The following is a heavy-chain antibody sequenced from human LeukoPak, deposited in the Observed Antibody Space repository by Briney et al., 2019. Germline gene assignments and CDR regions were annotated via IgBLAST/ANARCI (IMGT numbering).Heavy chain of an antibody. V-gene: IGHV7-4-1*02. CDR2: INTNTGNP. CDR1: GYTLTELS. J-gene: IGHJ5*02. D-gene: IGHD3-3*01. Sequence: ASVKVSCKVSGYTLTELSMHWVRQAPGQGLEWMGWINTNTGNPTYAQGFTGRFVFSLDTSVSTAYLQISSLKAEDTAVYYCARAGGYYDFWSGYYVDGTNPKTSQFDPWGQGTLVTVSS. CDR3: ARAGGYYDFWSGYYVDGTNPKTSQFDP.